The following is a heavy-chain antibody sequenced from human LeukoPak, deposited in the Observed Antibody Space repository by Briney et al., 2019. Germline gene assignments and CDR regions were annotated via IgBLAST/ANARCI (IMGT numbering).Heavy chain of an antibody. CDR3: ARDEMGAVAGSDAFDI. CDR1: GFTFSSYG. CDR2: IWYDGSNK. J-gene: IGHJ3*02. Sequence: GGSLRLSCAASGFTFSSYGMHWVRQAPGKGLEWVAVIWYDGSNKYYADSVKGRFTISRDNSKNTLYLQMDSLRAEDTAVYYCARDEMGAVAGSDAFDIWGQGTMVTVSS. D-gene: IGHD6-19*01. V-gene: IGHV3-33*01.